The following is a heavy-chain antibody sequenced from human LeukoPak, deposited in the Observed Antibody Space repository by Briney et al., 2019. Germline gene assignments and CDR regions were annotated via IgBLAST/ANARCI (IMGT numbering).Heavy chain of an antibody. CDR1: GFTVSSNY. CDR3: AKEMATMNAFDI. J-gene: IGHJ3*02. CDR2: IYSGGST. D-gene: IGHD5-24*01. V-gene: IGHV3-66*01. Sequence: GGSLRLSCAASGFTVSSNYMSWVRQAPGKGLEWVSVIYSGGSTDYKDSVKGRFIISRDNSKNTLYLQMNSLRAEDTAVYYCAKEMATMNAFDIWGQGTMVTVPS.